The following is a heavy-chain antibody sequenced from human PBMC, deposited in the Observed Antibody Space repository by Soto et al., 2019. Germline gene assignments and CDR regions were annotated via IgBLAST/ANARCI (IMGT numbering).Heavy chain of an antibody. CDR3: ARGPTRGSSKEAWIQLLSDY. CDR1: GGTFSSYA. D-gene: IGHD5-18*01. CDR2: IIPIFGTA. V-gene: IGHV1-69*13. Sequence: GASVKVSCKASGGTFSSYAISWVRQAPGQGLEWMGGIIPIFGTANYAQKFQGRVTITADESTSTAYMELRSLRSEDTAVYYCARGPTRGSSKEAWIQLLSDYWGQGTLVTVSS. J-gene: IGHJ4*02.